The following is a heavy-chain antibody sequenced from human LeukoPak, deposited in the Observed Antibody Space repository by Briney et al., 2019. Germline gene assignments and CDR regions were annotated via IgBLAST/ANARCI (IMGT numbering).Heavy chain of an antibody. CDR3: ARMVLYCSSTSCYRNYYYGMDV. Sequence: SETLSLTCTVSGGSISSYYWSWIGQPPGKGLEWIGYIYYSGSTNYNPSLKSRVTISVDTSKNQFSLKLSSVTAADTAVYYCARMVLYCSSTSCYRNYYYGMDVWGQGTTVTVSS. V-gene: IGHV4-59*01. J-gene: IGHJ6*02. CDR1: GGSISSYY. D-gene: IGHD2-2*01. CDR2: IYYSGST.